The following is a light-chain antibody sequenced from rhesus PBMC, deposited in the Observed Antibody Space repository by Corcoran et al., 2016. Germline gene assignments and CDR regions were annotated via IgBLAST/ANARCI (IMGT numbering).Light chain of an antibody. CDR3: QQHNSYPLT. J-gene: IGKJ4*01. Sequence: DIQMTQSPSSLSASVGDTVTITCRASQGISSYLAWYQQKPGKAPKPLIYKAATLQSGVPTRVSGSGSGTYFTPTISSLQPEDFATYCCQQHNSYPLTFGGGTEVEIK. V-gene: IGKV1-25*01. CDR2: KAA. CDR1: QGISSY.